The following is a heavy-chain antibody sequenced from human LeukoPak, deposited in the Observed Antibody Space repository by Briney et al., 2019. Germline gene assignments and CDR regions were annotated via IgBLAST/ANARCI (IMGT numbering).Heavy chain of an antibody. CDR1: GYTSTSYD. D-gene: IGHD2-15*01. J-gene: IGHJ4*02. CDR3: ARRWLYYFDY. V-gene: IGHV1-8*01. CDR2: MNPNSGNT. Sequence: ASVKVSCKASGYTSTSYDINWVRQATGQGLEWMGWMNPNSGNTGYAQKFQGRVTMTRDMSTSTVYMELSSLRSENTAVYYCARRWLYYFDYWGQGTLVTVSS.